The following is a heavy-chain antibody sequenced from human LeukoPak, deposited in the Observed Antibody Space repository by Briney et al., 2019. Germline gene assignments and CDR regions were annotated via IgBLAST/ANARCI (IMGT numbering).Heavy chain of an antibody. Sequence: GGSLRLSCAASGFTFSSYSMNWVRQAPGKGLEWVSSISSSSSYIYYADSVKGRFTISRDNAKNSLYLQMNSLRAEDTAVYYCAKVYDFWSGYYLDYWGQGTLVTVSS. D-gene: IGHD3-3*01. CDR1: GFTFSSYS. V-gene: IGHV3-21*01. J-gene: IGHJ4*02. CDR2: ISSSSSYI. CDR3: AKVYDFWSGYYLDY.